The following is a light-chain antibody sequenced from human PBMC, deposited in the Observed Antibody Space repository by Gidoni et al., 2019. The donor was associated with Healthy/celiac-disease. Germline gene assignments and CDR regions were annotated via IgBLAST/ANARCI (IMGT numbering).Light chain of an antibody. CDR3: QQYNNWPRT. CDR2: GPS. V-gene: IGKV3-15*01. Sequence: EIVMKQSPATLSVSPGERATLSCRARQSVNSNLAWYQQKPGQAPRLLIYGPSTRATGIPARFSGIGSGTEFTLTISTLQSEDFAVYSCQQYNNWPRTFXQXTKLEIK. J-gene: IGKJ2*01. CDR1: QSVNSN.